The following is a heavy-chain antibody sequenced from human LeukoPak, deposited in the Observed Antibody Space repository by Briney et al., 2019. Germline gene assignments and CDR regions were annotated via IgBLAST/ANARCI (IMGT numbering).Heavy chain of an antibody. D-gene: IGHD3-3*01. CDR3: ARDRGVYYDFWSGYST. CDR1: GFTFSSYS. J-gene: IGHJ5*02. CDR2: ISSSSYI. V-gene: IGHV3-21*01. Sequence: PGGSLRLSCAASGFTFSSYSMNWVRQAPGKGLEWVSSISSSSYIYYADSVKGRFTISRDNAKNSLYLQMNSLRAEDTAVYYCARDRGVYYDFWSGYSTWGQGTLVTVSS.